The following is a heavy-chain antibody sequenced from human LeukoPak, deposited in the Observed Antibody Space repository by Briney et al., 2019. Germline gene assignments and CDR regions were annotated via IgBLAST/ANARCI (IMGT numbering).Heavy chain of an antibody. V-gene: IGHV3-48*03. J-gene: IGHJ4*02. CDR2: ISSSGSAI. CDR1: GFTFASYE. Sequence: PGGSLRLSYAASGFTFASYEMNWVRQAPGKGLEWVSYISSSGSAIYYADSVKGRFTISRDNSKNTLYLQMNSLRAEDTAVYYCAKDSAGGVRGVTQDDFDYWGQGTLVTVSS. CDR3: AKDSAGGVRGVTQDDFDY. D-gene: IGHD3-10*01.